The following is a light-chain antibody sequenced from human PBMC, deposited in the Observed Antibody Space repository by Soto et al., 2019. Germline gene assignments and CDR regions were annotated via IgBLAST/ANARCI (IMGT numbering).Light chain of an antibody. CDR1: QTISNW. CDR2: GVF. CDR3: QQYGGYSWP. V-gene: IGKV1-5*03. Sequence: DIQMTQSPSTLSASVGDRVTISCRASQTISNWLAWYQQKPGKAPNLLSYGVFNFASGLPSRFMGTGSGTEFTLTTSSLRPDDFAAYYCQQYGGYSWPFGHGTKVEIK. J-gene: IGKJ1*01.